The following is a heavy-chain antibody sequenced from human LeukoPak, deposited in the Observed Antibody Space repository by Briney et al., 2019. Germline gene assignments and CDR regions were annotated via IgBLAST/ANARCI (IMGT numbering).Heavy chain of an antibody. CDR2: IYYSGST. Sequence: SETLSLTCSVSGDSISSHYRSWIRQPPGKGLEWIGYIYYSGSTNYNPSLTSRGTISVDTAKNQFSLKVSSVTAADTAVYYCARGPPLDYWGQGTLVTVSS. V-gene: IGHV4-59*11. CDR1: GDSISSHY. CDR3: ARGPPLDY. J-gene: IGHJ4*02.